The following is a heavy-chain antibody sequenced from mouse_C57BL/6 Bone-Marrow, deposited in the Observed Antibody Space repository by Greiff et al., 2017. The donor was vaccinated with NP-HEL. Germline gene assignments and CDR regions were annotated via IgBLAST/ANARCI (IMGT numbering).Heavy chain of an antibody. CDR1: GYAFSSSW. CDR3: ARTGRGYFDY. D-gene: IGHD4-1*01. CDR2: IYPGDGDT. J-gene: IGHJ2*01. Sequence: QVQLQQSGPELVKPGASVKISCKASGYAFSSSWMNWVKQRPGKGLGGIGRIYPGDGDTNYNGKFKGKATLTADKASSTAYMQLSSLTSEDSAVYFCARTGRGYFDYWGQGTTLTVSS. V-gene: IGHV1-82*01.